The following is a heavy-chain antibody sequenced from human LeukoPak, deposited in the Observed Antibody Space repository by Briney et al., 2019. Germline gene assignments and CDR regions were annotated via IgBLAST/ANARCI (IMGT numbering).Heavy chain of an antibody. CDR3: ASGDGYLQPY. CDR1: GFSVSGKF. V-gene: IGHV3-53*01. D-gene: IGHD2-21*01. CDR2: IHYDGKI. Sequence: QSGGSLRLSCAASGFSVSGKFMSWVRQAPGKGLEWVSIIHYDGKIRYAGSVGGRFTIYRDDSENTLFLQMNSLRVVDTAVYFCASGDGYLQPYWGQGTLVTVSS. J-gene: IGHJ4*02.